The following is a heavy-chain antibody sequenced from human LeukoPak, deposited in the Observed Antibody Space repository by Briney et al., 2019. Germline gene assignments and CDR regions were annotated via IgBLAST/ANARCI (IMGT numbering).Heavy chain of an antibody. D-gene: IGHD3/OR15-3a*01. Sequence: SETLSLTCTVSGGSISSYYWSWIRQPAGKGLEWIGRIFSSGSTNYNPSLKSRVTMSEDTSKNQFSLKLSSVTAADTAVYYCTRVSRTRTWFDPWGQGTLVTVSS. CDR2: IFSSGST. CDR1: GGSISSYY. V-gene: IGHV4-4*07. J-gene: IGHJ5*02. CDR3: TRVSRTRTWFDP.